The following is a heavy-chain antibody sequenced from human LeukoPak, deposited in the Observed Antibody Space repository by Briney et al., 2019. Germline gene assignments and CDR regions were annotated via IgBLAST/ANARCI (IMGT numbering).Heavy chain of an antibody. Sequence: GGSLRLSCSASGFTFSGHFMHWVRQAPGKGLEYVSSISINGDKTYYAESVKGRFTIFRDNSKNTLYLQLSSLRVEDTAVYYCIKDRIGTWSFDHWGQGTLLTVSS. CDR2: ISINGDKT. CDR3: IKDRIGTWSFDH. CDR1: GFTFSGHF. D-gene: IGHD1-26*01. V-gene: IGHV3-64D*06. J-gene: IGHJ4*02.